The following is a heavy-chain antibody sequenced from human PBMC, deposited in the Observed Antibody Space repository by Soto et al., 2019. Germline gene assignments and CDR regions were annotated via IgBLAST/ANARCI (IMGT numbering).Heavy chain of an antibody. CDR3: AKDGVWLLHQGWFDP. V-gene: IGHV3-23*01. Sequence: EVQLLESGGGLVQPGGSLRLSCAASGFTFSSKAMSWVRQPPGRGLEWVSAISGSGGSTYYADSVKGRFTISRDNSKNTLYLQMNSLRAEDTAVYYCAKDGVWLLHQGWFDPWGQGTLVTVSS. D-gene: IGHD3-22*01. CDR2: ISGSGGST. J-gene: IGHJ5*02. CDR1: GFTFSSKA.